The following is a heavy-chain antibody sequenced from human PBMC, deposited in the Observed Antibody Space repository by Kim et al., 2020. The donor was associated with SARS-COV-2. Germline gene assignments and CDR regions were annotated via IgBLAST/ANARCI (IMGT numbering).Heavy chain of an antibody. CDR1: GYTFTSYA. Sequence: ASVKVSCKASGYTFTSYAMNWVRQPPGQGLEWMGWINTNTGNPTYAQGFTGRFVFSLDTSVSTAYLQISSLKAEDTAVYYCAKINLKDYYDSSGYGSDAFDIWGQGTMVTVSS. CDR3: AKINLKDYYDSSGYGSDAFDI. CDR2: INTNTGNP. D-gene: IGHD3-22*01. V-gene: IGHV7-4-1*02. J-gene: IGHJ3*02.